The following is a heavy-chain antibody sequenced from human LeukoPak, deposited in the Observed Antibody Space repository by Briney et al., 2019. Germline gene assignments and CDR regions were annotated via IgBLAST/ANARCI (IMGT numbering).Heavy chain of an antibody. CDR3: ARALVGDGASVY. D-gene: IGHD4/OR15-4a*01. CDR2: IKQDGSEK. Sequence: GGSLRLSCAASGFTFSTYWMSWVRQAPGRGLELVANIKQDGSEKYYVDSVKGRFTISRDNAKNSLYLEMNSLRAEDTAVYYCARALVGDGASVYWGRGTLVTVS. V-gene: IGHV3-7*05. J-gene: IGHJ4*02. CDR1: GFTFSTYW.